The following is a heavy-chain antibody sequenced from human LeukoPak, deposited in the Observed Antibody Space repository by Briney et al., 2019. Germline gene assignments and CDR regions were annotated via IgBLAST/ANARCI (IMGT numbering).Heavy chain of an antibody. CDR1: GGSISNGGYS. D-gene: IGHD6-13*01. CDR3: ARGRGQWGSSWSTYYYYGMDV. CDR2: IYHSGST. V-gene: IGHV4-30-2*01. Sequence: PSETLSLTCAVSGGSISNGGYSWSWMRQPPGKGLEWIGYIYHSGSTCYNPSLKSRVTISVDRSRNQFSLKLSSVTAADTAVYYCARGRGQWGSSWSTYYYYGMDVWGQGTTVTVSS. J-gene: IGHJ6*02.